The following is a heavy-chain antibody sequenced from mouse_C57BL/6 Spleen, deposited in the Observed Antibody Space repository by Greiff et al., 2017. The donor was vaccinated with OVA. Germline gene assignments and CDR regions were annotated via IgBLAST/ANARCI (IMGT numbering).Heavy chain of an antibody. CDR3: ARGRDGYYVYYFDY. CDR2: IHPNSGST. D-gene: IGHD2-3*01. J-gene: IGHJ2*01. V-gene: IGHV1-64*01. CDR1: GYTFTSYW. Sequence: QVQLKQPGAELVKPGASVKLSCKASGYTFTSYWMHWVKQRPGQGLEWIGMIHPNSGSTNYNEKFKSKATLTVDKSSSTAYMQLSSLTSEDTAVYYCARGRDGYYVYYFDYWGQGTTLTVSS.